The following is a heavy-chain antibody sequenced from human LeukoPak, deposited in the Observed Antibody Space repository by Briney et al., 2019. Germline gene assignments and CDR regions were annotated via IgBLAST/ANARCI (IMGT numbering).Heavy chain of an antibody. CDR2: INWNGGST. V-gene: IGHV3-20*04. CDR3: ARPYSSGWDNWFDP. CDR1: GFTFDDYG. J-gene: IGHJ5*02. D-gene: IGHD6-19*01. Sequence: PGGSLRLSCAASGFTFDDYGMSWVRQAPGKGLEWVSGINWNGGSTGYVDSVKGRFTISRDNAKNSLYLQMNSLRAEDTAVYYCARPYSSGWDNWFDPWGQGTLVTVSS.